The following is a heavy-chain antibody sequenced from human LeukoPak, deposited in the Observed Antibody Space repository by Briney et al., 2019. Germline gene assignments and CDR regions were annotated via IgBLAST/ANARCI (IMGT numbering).Heavy chain of an antibody. CDR3: ARQESIVLVLGAFDI. CDR2: IYHSGST. Sequence: SETLSLTCAVSGDSISSNNWWSWVRQPPGKGLEWIGEIYHSGSTTYNPSLRSRVTISVDRSENQFSLKLSSVTAADTAVYYCARQESIVLVLGAFDIWGQGTMVTVSS. CDR1: GDSISSNNW. V-gene: IGHV4-4*02. J-gene: IGHJ3*02. D-gene: IGHD2-15*01.